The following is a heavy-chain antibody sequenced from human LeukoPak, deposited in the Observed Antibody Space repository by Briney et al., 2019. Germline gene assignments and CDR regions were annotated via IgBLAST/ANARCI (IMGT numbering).Heavy chain of an antibody. CDR2: MNPNSGNT. CDR3: ERDRGIVVVPAAKNWFDP. D-gene: IGHD2-2*01. V-gene: IGHV1-8*01. CDR1: GYTFTSYD. J-gene: IGHJ5*02. Sequence: GASVKVSGKASGYTFTSYDINWVRQATGQGLEWMGWMNPNSGNTGYAQKFQGRVTMTRNTSIRTAYMELSSVRSEDTAVYYCERDRGIVVVPAAKNWFDPWGQGTLVTVSS.